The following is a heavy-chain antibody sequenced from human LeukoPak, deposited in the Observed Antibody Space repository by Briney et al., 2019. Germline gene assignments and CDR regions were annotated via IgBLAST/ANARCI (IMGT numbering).Heavy chain of an antibody. J-gene: IGHJ6*02. CDR2: IYYSGST. Sequence: SETLSLTCTVSGGSISSYYWSWIRQPPGKGLEWIGYIYYSGSTNYNPSLKSRVTISVDTSKNQFSLKVSSVTAADTAVYYCARHLYGSGSYYLQIYFYYGMDVWCQGTTVTVSS. V-gene: IGHV4-59*08. CDR1: GGSISSYY. CDR3: ARHLYGSGSYYLQIYFYYGMDV. D-gene: IGHD3-10*01.